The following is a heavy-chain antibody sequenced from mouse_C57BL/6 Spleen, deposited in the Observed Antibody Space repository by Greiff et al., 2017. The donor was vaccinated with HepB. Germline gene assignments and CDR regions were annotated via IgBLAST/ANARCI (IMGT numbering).Heavy chain of an antibody. CDR1: GFSLTSYG. V-gene: IGHV2-2*01. CDR3: ARKAVTTSAWFAY. Sequence: VQGVESGPGLVQPSQSLSITCTVSGFSLTSYGVHWVRQSPGKGLEWLGVIWSGGSTDYNAAFISRLSISKDNSKSQVFFKMNSLQADDTAIYYCARKAVTTSAWFAYWGQGTLVTVSA. CDR2: IWSGGST. J-gene: IGHJ3*01. D-gene: IGHD2-5*01.